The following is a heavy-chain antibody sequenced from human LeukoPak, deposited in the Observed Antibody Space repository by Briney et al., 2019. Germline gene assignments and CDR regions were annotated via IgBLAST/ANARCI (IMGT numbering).Heavy chain of an antibody. D-gene: IGHD6-19*01. J-gene: IGHJ6*02. CDR3: ASPVAGLGGSYGMDV. CDR1: GYTFTSYD. Sequence: ASVKVSCKASGYTFTSYDINWVRQATGQGLEWMGWMNPNSGNTGYAQKFQGRVTMTRNTSISTAYMELSSLRSEDTAVYYCASPVAGLGGSYGMDVWGQGATVTVSS. CDR2: MNPNSGNT. V-gene: IGHV1-8*01.